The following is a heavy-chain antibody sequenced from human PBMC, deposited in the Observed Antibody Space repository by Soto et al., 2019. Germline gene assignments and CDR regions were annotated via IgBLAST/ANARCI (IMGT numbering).Heavy chain of an antibody. Sequence: PSETLSLTCTVSGGSISSSSYYWGWIRQPPGKGLEWIGSIYYSGSTYYNPSLKSRVTISVDTSKNQFSLKLSSVTAADTAVYYCARQTRQRVVPAARDYYGMDVWGQGTTVPVSS. CDR1: GGSISSSSYY. D-gene: IGHD2-2*01. J-gene: IGHJ6*02. CDR3: ARQTRQRVVPAARDYYGMDV. V-gene: IGHV4-39*01. CDR2: IYYSGST.